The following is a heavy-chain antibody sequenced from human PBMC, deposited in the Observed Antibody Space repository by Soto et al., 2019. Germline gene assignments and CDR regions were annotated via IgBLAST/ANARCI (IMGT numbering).Heavy chain of an antibody. Sequence: EVQLLESGGGLVQPGGSLRLSCAASGFTFSSYAMSWVRQAPGKGLEWVSGFSGSGGNTYYADSVKGRFSISRDNSKNTMYLQMNSLRDDDTAVYYCAKDSPPCWGSDYWGQGTLVTVSS. CDR3: AKDSPPCWGSDY. D-gene: IGHD7-27*01. J-gene: IGHJ4*02. CDR2: FSGSGGNT. CDR1: GFTFSSYA. V-gene: IGHV3-23*01.